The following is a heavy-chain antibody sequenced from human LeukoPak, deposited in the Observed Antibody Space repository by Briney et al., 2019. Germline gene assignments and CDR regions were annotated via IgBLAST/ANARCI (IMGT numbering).Heavy chain of an antibody. CDR2: INHSGST. Sequence: SETLSLTCAVYGGSFSGYYWSWIRQRPGKGLEWIGEINHSGSTNYNPSLKSRVTISVDTSKNQFSLKLSSVTAADTAVYYCARGHYGDDFDYWGQGTLVTVSS. D-gene: IGHD4-17*01. J-gene: IGHJ4*02. V-gene: IGHV4-34*01. CDR3: ARGHYGDDFDY. CDR1: GGSFSGYY.